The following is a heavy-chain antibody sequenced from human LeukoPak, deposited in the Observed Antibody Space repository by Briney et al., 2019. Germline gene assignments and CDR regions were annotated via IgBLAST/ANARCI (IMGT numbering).Heavy chain of an antibody. CDR1: GFTFSSYE. V-gene: IGHV3-48*03. CDR3: AGGLAGGNYYHYLEV. CDR2: ISSSGSTI. D-gene: IGHD3-3*02. J-gene: IGHJ6*03. Sequence: GGSLRLSCAASGFTFSSYEMNWVRQAPGKGLEWVSYISSSGSTIYYADSVKGRFTISRDNAKNSLYLQMNSLRAEDTAVYYCAGGLAGGNYYHYLEVWGKGTTVTVSS.